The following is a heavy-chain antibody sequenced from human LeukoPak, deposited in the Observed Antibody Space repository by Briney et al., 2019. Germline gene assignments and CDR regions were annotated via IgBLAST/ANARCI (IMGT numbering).Heavy chain of an antibody. CDR3: AGAYCGGDCYSGRTLDI. J-gene: IGHJ3*02. CDR2: VYHSGST. CDR1: GGSISSSYW. Sequence: PSGTLSLTCAVSGGSISSSYWWSWVRQPPGKGLEWIGEVYHSGSTNYSPSLKSRVTLSVDKSKNQFSLRLSSVTAADTAVYYCAGAYCGGDCYSGRTLDIWGQGTMVTVSS. V-gene: IGHV4-4*02. D-gene: IGHD2-21*02.